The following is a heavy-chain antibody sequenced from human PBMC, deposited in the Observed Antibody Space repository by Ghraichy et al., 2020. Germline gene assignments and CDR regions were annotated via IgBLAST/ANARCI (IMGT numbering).Heavy chain of an antibody. J-gene: IGHJ6*02. Sequence: SETLSLTCAVYGGSFSGYYWSWIRQPPGKGLEWIGEINHSGSTNYNPSLKSRVTISVDTSKNQFSLKLSSVTAADTAVYYCERGFRGGGLRDSYYGMDVWGQGTTVTVSS. CDR1: GGSFSGYY. CDR2: INHSGST. V-gene: IGHV4-34*01. D-gene: IGHD3-10*01. CDR3: ERGFRGGGLRDSYYGMDV.